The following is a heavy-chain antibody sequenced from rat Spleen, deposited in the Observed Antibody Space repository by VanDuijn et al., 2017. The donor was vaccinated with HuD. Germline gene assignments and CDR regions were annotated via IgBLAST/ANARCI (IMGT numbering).Heavy chain of an antibody. J-gene: IGHJ2*01. CDR3: ARLGDS. CDR2: IWGNGNT. Sequence: QVQLKESGPGLVQPSQTLSLTCTVSGFSLTSYTVSWVRQPPGKGLEWMGVIWGNGNTNYKSALESRLSISRDTSKSQVFLKMKGVQTEDTAMYFCARLGDSWGQGVMVTVSS. CDR1: GFSLTSYT. D-gene: IGHD5-1*01. V-gene: IGHV2-13*01.